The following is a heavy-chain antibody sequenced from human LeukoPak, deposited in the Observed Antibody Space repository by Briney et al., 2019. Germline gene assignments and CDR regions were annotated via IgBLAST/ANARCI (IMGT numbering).Heavy chain of an antibody. CDR3: ADSGSYSLY. J-gene: IGHJ4*02. CDR1: GFPVSSNY. V-gene: IGHV3-53*05. D-gene: IGHD1-26*01. Sequence: PGGSLRLSCAASGFPVSSNYMSWVRQAPGKGLEWVSVFYIDGSTYYADSVKGRFTISRDNSKNTLYLQMNSLRAEDTAVYHCADSGSYSLYWGQGTLVTVSS. CDR2: FYIDGST.